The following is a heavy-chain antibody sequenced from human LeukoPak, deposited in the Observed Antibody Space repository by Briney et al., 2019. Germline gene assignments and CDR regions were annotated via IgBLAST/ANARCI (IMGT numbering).Heavy chain of an antibody. CDR3: ARGALAAAFLQ. CDR1: GGTFSSYA. D-gene: IGHD6-13*01. Sequence: GASVKVSCKASGGTFSSYAISWVRQAPGQGLEWMGGIIPIFGTANYAQKFQGRVTITADESTSTAYMELSSLRSEDTAVYYCARGALAAAFLQWGQGTLVIVSS. V-gene: IGHV1-69*13. J-gene: IGHJ1*01. CDR2: IIPIFGTA.